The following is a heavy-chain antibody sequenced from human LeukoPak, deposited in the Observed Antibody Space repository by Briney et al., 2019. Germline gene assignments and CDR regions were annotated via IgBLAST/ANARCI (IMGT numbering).Heavy chain of an antibody. CDR3: ASAIRSGSYYVTYYFDY. J-gene: IGHJ4*02. CDR2: IIPIFGTA. CDR1: GGTFSIYA. Sequence: SVTVSFTASGGTFSIYAISWVRQAPGQGLEWMGGIIPIFGTANYAQKFQGRVTITADESTSTAYMELSSLRSEDTAVYYCASAIRSGSYYVTYYFDYWGQGTLVTVSS. V-gene: IGHV1-69*13. D-gene: IGHD1-26*01.